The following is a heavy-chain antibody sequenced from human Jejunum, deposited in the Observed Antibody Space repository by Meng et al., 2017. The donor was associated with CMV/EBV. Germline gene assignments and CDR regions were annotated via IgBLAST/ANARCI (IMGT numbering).Heavy chain of an antibody. Sequence: SCADSGFTFKTYGMSWVRQAPGKGLEWVSLISGSGDNTYSADSVKGRFTLSRDNSKNTLDLQMNSLRADDTAVYYCAKVGSYNHFDYWGQGTLVTVSS. J-gene: IGHJ4*02. CDR3: AKVGSYNHFDY. CDR2: ISGSGDNT. V-gene: IGHV3-23*01. D-gene: IGHD1-1*01. CDR1: GFTFKTYG.